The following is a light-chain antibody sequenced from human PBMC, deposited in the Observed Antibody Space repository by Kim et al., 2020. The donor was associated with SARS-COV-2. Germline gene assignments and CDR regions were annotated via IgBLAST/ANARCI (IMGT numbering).Light chain of an antibody. V-gene: IGLV1-44*01. J-gene: IGLJ2*01. CDR3: AAWDESLDGFLV. Sequence: ISCSGSRSRFRRNPIHWSPHVPGTTPILHIYSNSDRPSGVPDRFTASKSDTSAALAISGLQSEDETTYYCAAWDESLDGFLVFGGGTQLTVL. CDR2: SNS. CDR1: RSRFRRNP.